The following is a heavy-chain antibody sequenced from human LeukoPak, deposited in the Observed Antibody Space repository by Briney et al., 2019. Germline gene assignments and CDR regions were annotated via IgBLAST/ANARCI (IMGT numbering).Heavy chain of an antibody. J-gene: IGHJ4*02. CDR1: GYTFTDHF. Sequence: ASVKVSCKASGYTFTDHFMQWVRHAPGQGLEWMGWINPNSGGTSYAQKFKGRVTMTRDTSINTVYMELSRLGSDDTAVYYCARDYELGIPGSAYEFFDYWGQGTLVTVSS. CDR2: INPNSGGT. CDR3: ARDYELGIPGSAYEFFDY. V-gene: IGHV1-2*02. D-gene: IGHD3-10*01.